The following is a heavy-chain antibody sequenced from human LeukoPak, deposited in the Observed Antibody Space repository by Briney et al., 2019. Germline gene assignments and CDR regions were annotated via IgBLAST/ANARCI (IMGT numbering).Heavy chain of an antibody. Sequence: GGSLRLSCAASGFTFSNYWMTWVRQAPGKGLEWVANMNQDGSEKYYVDSMKGRFTISRDNAKYSLYLQMNSLRAEDTAIYYCWSRDYWGQGTLVTVSS. V-gene: IGHV3-7*01. CDR1: GFTFSNYW. CDR3: WSRDY. CDR2: MNQDGSEK. J-gene: IGHJ4*02.